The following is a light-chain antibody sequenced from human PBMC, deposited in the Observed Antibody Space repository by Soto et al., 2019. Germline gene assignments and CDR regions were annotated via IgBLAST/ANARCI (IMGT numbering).Light chain of an antibody. V-gene: IGLV2-8*01. CDR1: SSDVGGYDY. CDR2: EVS. J-gene: IGLJ1*01. CDR3: SSYAGNTKGV. Sequence: QSALTQPPSASGSPGQSVTISCTGTSSDVGGYDYVSWYQQHPGKAPKLMIFEVSKRPSGVPDHFSGSKSGNTASLTVSGLQAEDEADYYCSSYAGNTKGVFGTGTKLTVL.